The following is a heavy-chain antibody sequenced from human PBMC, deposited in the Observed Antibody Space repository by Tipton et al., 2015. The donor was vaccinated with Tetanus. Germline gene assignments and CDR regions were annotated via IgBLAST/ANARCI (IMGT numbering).Heavy chain of an antibody. CDR1: GSSISRSSHY. J-gene: IGHJ5*02. CDR3: ARSHVFRFTLFGEEIPRSGRFDP. CDR2: IFYSGDT. D-gene: IGHD3-3*01. Sequence: TLSLTCTVSGSSISRSSHYWTWIRQPPGKRLEWIGNIFYSGDTDYNPSLQSRATTSLDTARTHISLRLRSVTAADTAVYYCARSHVFRFTLFGEEIPRSGRFDPWGQGTLVTVSS. V-gene: IGHV4-61*03.